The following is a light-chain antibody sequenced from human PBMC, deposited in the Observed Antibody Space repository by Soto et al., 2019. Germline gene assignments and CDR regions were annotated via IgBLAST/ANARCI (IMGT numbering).Light chain of an antibody. CDR1: QSVSSN. V-gene: IGKV3-15*01. J-gene: IGKJ2*01. Sequence: EIVMTQAPATLSVSPGERATLSRRASQSVSSNLAWYQQKPCQAPRLLIYGASTRATGIPARFSGSGSGTEFTLTISSLQSEDFAVYYCQQYNNWQYTFGQGTKLEIK. CDR3: QQYNNWQYT. CDR2: GAS.